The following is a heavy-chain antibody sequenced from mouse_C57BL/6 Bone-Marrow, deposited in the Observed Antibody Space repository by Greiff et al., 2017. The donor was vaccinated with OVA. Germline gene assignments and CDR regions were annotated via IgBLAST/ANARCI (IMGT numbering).Heavy chain of an antibody. J-gene: IGHJ2*01. CDR3: TAYRY. CDR2: IDPENVDT. V-gene: IGHV14-4*01. CDR1: GFNIKDDS. Sequence: VQLQQSGAELVRPGASVKLSCTASGFNIKDDSMHWVKERPEQGLEWLGWIDPENVDTEYASKFQGKATITADTSSKTVYLHLSRLTSEDTAVYYCTAYRYWGQGTTLTVSS.